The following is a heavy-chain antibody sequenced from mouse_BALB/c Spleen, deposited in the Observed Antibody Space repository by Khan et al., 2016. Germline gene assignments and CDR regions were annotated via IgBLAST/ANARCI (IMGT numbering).Heavy chain of an antibody. J-gene: IGHJ2*01. CDR1: GFTFSNYW. Sequence: EVKLEESGGGLVQPGGSMKLSCVASGFTFSNYWMNWVRQSPEKGLEWVAEIRLKSNNYATHYAESVKGRFTISRDDSKSSVYLQMNNLRAEDTGSYYGTRDGYFDYWGQGTTLTVSS. V-gene: IGHV6-6*02. CDR2: IRLKSNNYAT. CDR3: TRDGYFDY.